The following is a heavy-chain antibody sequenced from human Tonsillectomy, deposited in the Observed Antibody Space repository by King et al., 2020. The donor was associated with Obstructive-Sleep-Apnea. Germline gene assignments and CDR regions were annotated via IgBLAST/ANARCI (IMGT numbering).Heavy chain of an antibody. CDR2: IYHSGRT. V-gene: IGHV4-59*08. CDR1: GGSITGYY. CDR3: ARGGWLVPIDY. J-gene: IGHJ4*02. D-gene: IGHD6-19*01. Sequence: PLQESGPGLVKPSETLSLTCTVSGGSITGYYWSWIRPPPGKGLEWIAYIYHSGRTDYNPSLKSRVTISVDASKNQFSLKLSSVTAADTAVYYCARGGWLVPIDYWGQGTLVSVSS.